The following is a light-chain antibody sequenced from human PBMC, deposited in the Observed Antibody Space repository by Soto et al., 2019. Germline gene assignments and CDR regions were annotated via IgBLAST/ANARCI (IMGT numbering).Light chain of an antibody. CDR3: QQYNNWPRT. V-gene: IGKV3-15*01. J-gene: IGKJ1*01. CDR2: GAS. CDR1: QSVSNY. Sequence: EIVMTQSPATLSVSPGERATLSCRASQSVSNYLAWYQQKPGQAPRLLLYGASTRATGIPARFSGSGSGTEFTLNISSLAAENFAIYYCQQYNNWPRTFGQGTKVEIK.